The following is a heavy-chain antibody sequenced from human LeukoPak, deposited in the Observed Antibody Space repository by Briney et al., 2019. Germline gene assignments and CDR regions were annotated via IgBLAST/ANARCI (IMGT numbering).Heavy chain of an antibody. CDR1: GFTFSSYW. CDR3: ARVNRHDYGGKRSFDY. Sequence: GGSLRLSCAASGFTFSSYWMSWVRQVPGKGLEWVANIKEDGSEKYYADSVKGRFTISRDNAKNSLYLLMNSLRAEDTAVYYCARVNRHDYGGKRSFDYWGQGTLVAVSS. J-gene: IGHJ4*02. V-gene: IGHV3-7*01. D-gene: IGHD4-23*01. CDR2: IKEDGSEK.